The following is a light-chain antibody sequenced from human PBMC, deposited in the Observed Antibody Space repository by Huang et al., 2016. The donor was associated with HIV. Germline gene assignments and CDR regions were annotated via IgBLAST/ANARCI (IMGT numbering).Light chain of an antibody. CDR3: QQYNNWPQT. J-gene: IGKJ1*01. Sequence: ETIMTQSPVTLSVSPGERATLSCRASQNINSSLAWYQQKLGQAPSLLIYGASTRATGFPCRFSGSGCGTECTLTIRSLQSEDFAVYFCQQYNNWPQTFGRGTKVEIK. CDR1: QNINSS. V-gene: IGKV3-15*01. CDR2: GAS.